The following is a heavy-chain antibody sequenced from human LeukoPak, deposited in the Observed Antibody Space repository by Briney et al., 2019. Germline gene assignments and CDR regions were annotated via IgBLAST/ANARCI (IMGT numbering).Heavy chain of an antibody. CDR2: INHSGST. CDR1: GGSIPTSTYY. J-gene: IGHJ6*03. D-gene: IGHD7-27*01. V-gene: IGHV4-39*01. Sequence: SETLSLTCTVSGGSIPTSTYYWSWIRQPPGKGLEWIGEINHSGSTNYNPSLKSRVTISVDTSKNQFSLKLSSVTAADTAVYYCARQTGAYYYYMDVWGKGTTVTVS. CDR3: ARQTGAYYYYMDV.